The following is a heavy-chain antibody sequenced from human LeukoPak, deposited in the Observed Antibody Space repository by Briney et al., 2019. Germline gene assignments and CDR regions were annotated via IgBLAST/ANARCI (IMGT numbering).Heavy chain of an antibody. J-gene: IGHJ4*02. D-gene: IGHD3-10*01. CDR3: ARAILYGEYYFDH. CDR2: IYYSGST. CDR1: GGSISSYY. V-gene: IGHV4-59*12. Sequence: MPSETLSLTCTVSGGSISSYYWSWIRQPPGKGLEWIGYIYYSGSTNYNPSLKSRVTISVDTSKNQFSLKLSSVTAADTAVYYCARAILYGEYYFDHWGQGTLVTVSS.